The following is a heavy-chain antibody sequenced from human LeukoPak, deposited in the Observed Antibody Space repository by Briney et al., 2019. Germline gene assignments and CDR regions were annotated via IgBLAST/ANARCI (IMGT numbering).Heavy chain of an antibody. V-gene: IGHV4-59*01. Sequence: PSETLSLTCTVSGDSISGYYWSWIRQPPGKGLEGIGYIYYSGSTNYNPSLKSRVTISVDTSKNYFSLKLRSVTAADTAFYYCARHQQLVPFDYWGQGTLVTVSS. CDR1: GDSISGYY. J-gene: IGHJ4*02. CDR2: IYYSGST. D-gene: IGHD6-13*01. CDR3: ARHQQLVPFDY.